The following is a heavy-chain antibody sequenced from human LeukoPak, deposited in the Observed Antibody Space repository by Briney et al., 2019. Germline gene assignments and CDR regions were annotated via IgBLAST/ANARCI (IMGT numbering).Heavy chain of an antibody. J-gene: IGHJ4*02. CDR1: GFTFTSSA. D-gene: IGHD4-17*01. Sequence: GASVKVSCKASGFTFTSSAMQWVRQARGQRLEWIGWIVVGSGNTNYAQKFQERVTITRDMSTSTAYMELSSLRPEDTAVYYCARDLAPANYGDLEPLDSWGQGTLVTVSS. CDR2: IVVGSGNT. V-gene: IGHV1-58*02. CDR3: ARDLAPANYGDLEPLDS.